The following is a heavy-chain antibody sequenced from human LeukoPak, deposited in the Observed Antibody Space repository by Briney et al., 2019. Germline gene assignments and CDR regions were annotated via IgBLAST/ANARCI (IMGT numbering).Heavy chain of an antibody. CDR3: ARDTRRDGYNYGY. V-gene: IGHV3-53*01. J-gene: IGHJ4*02. D-gene: IGHD5-24*01. CDR2: IYSGGST. Sequence: PGGSLRLSCAASGFTVSSNYMSWVRQAPGEGLEWVSVIYSGGSTYYADSVKGRFTISRDNSKNTLYLQMNSLRAEDTAVYYCARDTRRDGYNYGYWGQGTLVTVSS. CDR1: GFTVSSNY.